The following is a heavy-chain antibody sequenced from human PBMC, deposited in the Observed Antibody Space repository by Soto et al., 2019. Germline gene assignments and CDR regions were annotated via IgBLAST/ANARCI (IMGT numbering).Heavy chain of an antibody. CDR2: ISGSGGST. D-gene: IGHD4-17*01. V-gene: IGHV3-23*01. Sequence: QPGGSLRLSCAASGFTFSSYAMSWVRQAPGKGPEWVSAISGSGGSTYYADSVKGRFTISRDNSKNTLYLQMNSLRAEDTAVYYCAKHPWAGGPFVYGDYVPNFDYWGQGTLVTVSS. CDR3: AKHPWAGGPFVYGDYVPNFDY. CDR1: GFTFSSYA. J-gene: IGHJ4*02.